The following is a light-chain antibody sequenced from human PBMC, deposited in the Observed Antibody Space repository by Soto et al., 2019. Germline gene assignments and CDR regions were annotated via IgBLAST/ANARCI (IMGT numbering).Light chain of an antibody. V-gene: IGLV2-23*02. CDR3: CSYAGSHYV. CDR2: EVS. Sequence: QSVLTQPASVSGSPGQSITISCPGTSSDVRSYNLVSWYQQHPGKAPKLMIYEVSKRPSGVSNRFSGSKSGNTASLTISGLQAEDEADYYCCSYAGSHYVFGTGTRSP. J-gene: IGLJ1*01. CDR1: SSDVRSYNL.